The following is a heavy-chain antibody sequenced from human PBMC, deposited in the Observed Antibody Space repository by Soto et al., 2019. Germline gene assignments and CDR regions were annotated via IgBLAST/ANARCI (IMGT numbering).Heavy chain of an antibody. J-gene: IGHJ5*02. CDR2: IVVGSGNT. V-gene: IGHV1-58*01. CDR3: AAIPASYDSSGSAPRWFDP. Sequence: SVKVSCKASGFTFTSSAVQWVRQARGQRLEWIGWIVVGSGNTNYAQKFQERVTITRDMSTSTAYMELSSLRSEDTAVYYCAAIPASYDSSGSAPRWFDPWGQGTLVTVSS. CDR1: GFTFTSSA. D-gene: IGHD3-22*01.